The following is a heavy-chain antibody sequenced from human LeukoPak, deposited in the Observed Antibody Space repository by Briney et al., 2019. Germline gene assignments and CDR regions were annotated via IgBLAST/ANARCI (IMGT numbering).Heavy chain of an antibody. J-gene: IGHJ4*02. V-gene: IGHV1-69*15. D-gene: IGHD2-15*01. CDR2: IIPIFGTA. Sequence: GSSVKVSCKASGGTFNSLAINWVRQAPGQGLEWMGRIIPIFGTANYAQKFQGRVTITADESTSTAYMELSSLTSEDTAVYYCARDRSVGGSDYWGQGTLVTVSS. CDR3: ARDRSVGGSDY. CDR1: GGTFNSLA.